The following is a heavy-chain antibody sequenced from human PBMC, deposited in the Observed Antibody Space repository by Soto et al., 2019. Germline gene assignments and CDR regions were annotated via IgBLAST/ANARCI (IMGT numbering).Heavy chain of an antibody. Sequence: EVQLVESGGGLVQSGRSLRLSCAASGFTFDDYAMHWVRQAPGKGLEWVSSISWNSGSIAYADSVKGRFTISRDNAKNSLFLQMSGLRPEDTALYYCAKALDYDSSGYYYFDYWGQGTLVTVSS. CDR2: ISWNSGSI. V-gene: IGHV3-9*01. CDR3: AKALDYDSSGYYYFDY. J-gene: IGHJ4*02. CDR1: GFTFDDYA. D-gene: IGHD3-22*01.